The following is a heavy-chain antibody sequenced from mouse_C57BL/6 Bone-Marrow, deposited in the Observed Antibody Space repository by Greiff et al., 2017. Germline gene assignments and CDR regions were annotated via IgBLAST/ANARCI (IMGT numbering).Heavy chain of an antibody. Sequence: QVQLKQSGAELARPGASVKLSCKASGYTFTSYGISWVKQRTGQGLEWIGEIYPRSGNTYYNAKFKGKATLTADKSSSTAYMELRSLTSEDSAVYFCARSLMGNPWFAYWGQGTLGTGSA. V-gene: IGHV1-81*01. CDR3: ARSLMGNPWFAY. CDR2: IYPRSGNT. D-gene: IGHD2-3*01. CDR1: GYTFTSYG. J-gene: IGHJ3*01.